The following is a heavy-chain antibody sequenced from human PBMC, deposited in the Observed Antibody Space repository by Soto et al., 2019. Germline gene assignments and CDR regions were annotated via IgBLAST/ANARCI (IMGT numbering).Heavy chain of an antibody. J-gene: IGHJ5*02. CDR3: ARGHSGWFDP. D-gene: IGHD2-15*01. Sequence: SETLSLTCTVSGDSISSSTYYWGWIRRPPGKGLEWIGYIYSSGSTNYNPSLKSRVTISVDTSKNQFSLKLSSVTAADTAVYYCARGHSGWFDPWGQGTLVTVSS. V-gene: IGHV4-39*07. CDR2: IYSSGST. CDR1: GDSISSSTYY.